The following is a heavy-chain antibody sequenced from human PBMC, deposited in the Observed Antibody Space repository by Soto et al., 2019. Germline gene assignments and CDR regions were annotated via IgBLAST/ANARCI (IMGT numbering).Heavy chain of an antibody. D-gene: IGHD3-10*01. V-gene: IGHV3-23*01. Sequence: EVQLLESGGGLVQPGGSLRLSCAASGFTFSSYAMSWVRQAPGKGLEWVSAISGSGGSTYYADSVKGRFTISRDNSKNKLYLQMNSLGAEYTAVYYCAPRRVGSGSPLSNWGQGTLVTVSS. J-gene: IGHJ4*02. CDR1: GFTFSSYA. CDR2: ISGSGGST. CDR3: APRRVGSGSPLSN.